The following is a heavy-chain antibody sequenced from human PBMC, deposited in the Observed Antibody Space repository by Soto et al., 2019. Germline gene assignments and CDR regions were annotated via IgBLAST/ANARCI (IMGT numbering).Heavy chain of an antibody. V-gene: IGHV3-11*06. D-gene: IGHD3-22*01. J-gene: IGHJ4*02. Sequence: GGSLRLSCAASGFTFSDYYMSWIRQAPGKGLEWVSYISSSSSYTNYADSVKGRFTISRDNAKNSLYLQMNSLRAEDTAVYYCARAPITMIVVVKYFDYWGQGTLGTVSA. CDR1: GFTFSDYY. CDR3: ARAPITMIVVVKYFDY. CDR2: ISSSSSYT.